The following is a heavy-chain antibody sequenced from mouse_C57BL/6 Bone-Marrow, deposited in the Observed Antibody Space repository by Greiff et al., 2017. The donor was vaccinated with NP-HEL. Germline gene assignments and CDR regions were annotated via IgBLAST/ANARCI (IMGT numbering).Heavy chain of an antibody. CDR3: ARHGYDAMDY. Sequence: EVMLVESGGGLVQPGGSLKLSCAASGFTFSDYYMYWVRQTPEKRLEWVAYISNGGGSTYYPDTVKGRFTISRDNAKNTLYLQMSRLKSEDTAMYYCARHGYDAMDYWGQGTSVTVSS. V-gene: IGHV5-12*01. CDR1: GFTFSDYY. CDR2: ISNGGGST. J-gene: IGHJ4*01.